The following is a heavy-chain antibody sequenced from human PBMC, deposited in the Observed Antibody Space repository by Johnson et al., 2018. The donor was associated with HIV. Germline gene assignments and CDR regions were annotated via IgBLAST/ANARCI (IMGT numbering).Heavy chain of an antibody. Sequence: QVQLVESGGGLVQPGGSLRLSCAASGFTFSSYPLHWVRQAPGKGLEWVALISDDGSNIYYADSVKGRFTISRDNAKNSLYLQMNSLRAEDTALYYCARDDDVKAFDIWGQGTMVTVSS. J-gene: IGHJ3*02. D-gene: IGHD1-1*01. CDR3: ARDDDVKAFDI. CDR2: ISDDGSNI. CDR1: GFTFSSYP. V-gene: IGHV3-30-3*01.